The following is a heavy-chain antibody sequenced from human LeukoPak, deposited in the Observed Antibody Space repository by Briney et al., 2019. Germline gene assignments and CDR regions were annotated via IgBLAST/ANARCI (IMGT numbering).Heavy chain of an antibody. CDR2: ISGSGGST. J-gene: IGHJ4*02. CDR1: GFTFSSYG. V-gene: IGHV3-23*01. D-gene: IGHD6-13*01. Sequence: PGGSLRLSCAASGFTFSSYGMSWVRQAPGKGLEWVSAISGSGGSTYYADSVKGRFTISRDNSKNTLYLQMNSLRAEDTAVYYCAKDTGFTRPTSYSSSSYFDYWGQGTLVTVSS. CDR3: AKDTGFTRPTSYSSSSYFDY.